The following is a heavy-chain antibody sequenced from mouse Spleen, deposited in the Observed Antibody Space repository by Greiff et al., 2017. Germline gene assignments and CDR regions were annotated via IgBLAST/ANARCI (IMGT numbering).Heavy chain of an antibody. J-gene: IGHJ3*01. Sequence: EVMLVESGGGLVKLGGSLKLSCAASGFTFSSYAMSWVRQTPEKRLEWVATISSGGGNTYYPDSVKGRFTISRDNAKNTLYLQMSSLKSEDTAMYYCARHDDYDLAWFAYWGQGTLVTVSA. CDR3: ARHDDYDLAWFAY. V-gene: IGHV5-9*01. CDR1: GFTFSSYA. CDR2: ISSGGGNT. D-gene: IGHD2-4*01.